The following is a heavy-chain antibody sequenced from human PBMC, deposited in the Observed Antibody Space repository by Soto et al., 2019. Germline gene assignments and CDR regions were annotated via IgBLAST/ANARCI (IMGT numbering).Heavy chain of an antibody. CDR3: ARNPGGGSAAFDI. CDR1: GGSISSGGYY. D-gene: IGHD2-15*01. V-gene: IGHV4-31*03. J-gene: IGHJ3*02. CDR2: IYYSGST. Sequence: SETLSLTCTVSGGSISSGGYYWSWIRQHPGKGLEWIGYIYYSGSTYYNPSLKSRVTISVDTSKNQFSLKLSSVTAADTAVYYCARNPGGGSAAFDIWGQGTMVTVSS.